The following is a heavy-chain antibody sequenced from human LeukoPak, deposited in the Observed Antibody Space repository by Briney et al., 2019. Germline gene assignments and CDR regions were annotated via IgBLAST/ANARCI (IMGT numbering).Heavy chain of an antibody. J-gene: IGHJ4*02. CDR1: GFTFSSYS. Sequence: KRGESLKISCAASGFTFSSYSMNWVRQAPGKGLEWVSCISSTSGYIYYADSVKGRFTISRDNTKNSLYLRMNSLRAEDTAVYYCARDRRGYSYGLDYWGQGTLITVSS. V-gene: IGHV3-21*01. CDR2: ISSTSGYI. D-gene: IGHD5-18*01. CDR3: ARDRRGYSYGLDY.